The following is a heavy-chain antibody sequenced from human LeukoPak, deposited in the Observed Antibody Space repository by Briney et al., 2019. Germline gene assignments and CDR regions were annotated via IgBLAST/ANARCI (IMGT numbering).Heavy chain of an antibody. D-gene: IGHD2-15*01. CDR2: ISAYNGNT. V-gene: IGHV1-18*01. CDR3: AREGVGYYGMDV. CDR1: GYTFTTYG. J-gene: IGHJ6*02. Sequence: EASVKVSCKTSGYTFTTYGISWVRQAPGQGLEWMGSISAYNGNTNYAQKLQGRVTMTTDTFTSTAYMELRSLRSDDTAVYYCAREGVGYYGMDVWGQGTTVTVSS.